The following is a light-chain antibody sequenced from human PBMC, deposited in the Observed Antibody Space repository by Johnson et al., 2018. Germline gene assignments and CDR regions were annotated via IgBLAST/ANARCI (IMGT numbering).Light chain of an antibody. CDR2: ENN. CDR3: ETWDTSLSAGNV. J-gene: IGLJ1*01. Sequence: QSVLTQPPSVSAAPGQKVTISCSGSSSNIGNNYVSWYQQLPGTAPKLLIYENNKRPSGIPDRFSGSKSGTSATLGITGLQTGDGADYYCETWDTSLSAGNVFGTGTKCTVL. CDR1: SSNIGNNY. V-gene: IGLV1-51*02.